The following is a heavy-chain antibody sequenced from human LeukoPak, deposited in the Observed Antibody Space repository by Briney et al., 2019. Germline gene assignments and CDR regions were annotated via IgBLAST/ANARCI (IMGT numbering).Heavy chain of an antibody. J-gene: IGHJ4*02. CDR1: GYIFGNYG. D-gene: IGHD5-24*01. CDR2: ASAYSGNT. V-gene: IGHV1-18*01. CDR3: ARGPATIPRY. Sequence: ASVKVSCKASGYIFGNYGITWVRQAPGQGLEWMGWASAYSGNTNYAQKFQGRVTMTTDTSTSTAYMELRSLKSDDTAVYYCARGPATIPRYWGRGTLVTVSS.